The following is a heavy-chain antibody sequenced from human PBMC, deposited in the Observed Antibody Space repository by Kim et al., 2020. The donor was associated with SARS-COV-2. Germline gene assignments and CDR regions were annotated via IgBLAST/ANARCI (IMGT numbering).Heavy chain of an antibody. D-gene: IGHD5-12*01. V-gene: IGHV4-34*01. J-gene: IGHJ4*02. CDR3: ARGHRTDSYSGYDSDY. Sequence: SLKSRVTISVDTSKNQFSLKLSSVTAADTAVYYCARGHRTDSYSGYDSDYWGQGTLVTVSS.